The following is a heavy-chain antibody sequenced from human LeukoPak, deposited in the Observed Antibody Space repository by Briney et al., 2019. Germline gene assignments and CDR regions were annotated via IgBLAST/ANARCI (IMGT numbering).Heavy chain of an antibody. Sequence: ASVKVSCKASGYTFTSYDINWVRQATGQGLEWMGWMNPNSGNTGYAQKFQGRVTMTRNTSISTAYMELSSLRSEDTAVYYCARGGSAATGFDYWGQGTLVTVSS. CDR3: ARGGSAATGFDY. CDR1: GYTFTSYD. J-gene: IGHJ4*02. V-gene: IGHV1-8*01. D-gene: IGHD6-25*01. CDR2: MNPNSGNT.